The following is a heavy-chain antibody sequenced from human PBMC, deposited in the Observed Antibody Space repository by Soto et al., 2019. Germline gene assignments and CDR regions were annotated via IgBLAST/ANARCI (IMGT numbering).Heavy chain of an antibody. V-gene: IGHV3-23*01. J-gene: IGHJ4*02. Sequence: PILSGVAAGFTFSRHGLSWVRQAPGKGLEWVSTINPSGDSTFYADSVKGRFTISRDNSKNTVYLQMNSLSVGDTAVYLCAKVDVSTAGSFDYWGQGALVTVSS. CDR1: GFTFSRHG. CDR3: AKVDVSTAGSFDY. CDR2: INPSGDST. D-gene: IGHD6-13*01.